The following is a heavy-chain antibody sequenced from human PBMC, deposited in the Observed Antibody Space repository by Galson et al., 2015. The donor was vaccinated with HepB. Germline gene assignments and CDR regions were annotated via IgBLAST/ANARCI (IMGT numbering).Heavy chain of an antibody. CDR2: INHSGST. V-gene: IGHV4-34*01. CDR3: ARDLDYTKKFDY. Sequence: SEPLSLTCAVYGGSFSGYYWSWIRQPPGKGLEWIGEINHSGSTNYNPSLKSRVTISVDTSKNQFSLKLSSVTAADTAVYYCARDLDYTKKFDYWGQGTLVTVSS. J-gene: IGHJ4*02. CDR1: GGSFSGYY. D-gene: IGHD4-11*01.